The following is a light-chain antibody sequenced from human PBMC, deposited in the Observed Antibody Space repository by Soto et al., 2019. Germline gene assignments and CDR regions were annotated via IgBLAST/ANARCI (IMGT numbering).Light chain of an antibody. J-gene: IGLJ2*01. CDR1: SSNIGTNY. CDR3: GTWDSSLSAGEV. V-gene: IGLV1-51*01. Sequence: QSVLTQPPSVSAAPGQKVTISCSGSSSNIGTNYVSWYQQLPGTAPKLLIYDNNKRPSGIPDRFSGSKSGTSATLGITGLQTGDEADYYCGTWDSSLSAGEVFGGGTKLTVL. CDR2: DNN.